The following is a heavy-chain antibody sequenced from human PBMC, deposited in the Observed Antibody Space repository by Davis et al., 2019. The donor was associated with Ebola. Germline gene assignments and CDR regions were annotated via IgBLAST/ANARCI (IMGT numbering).Heavy chain of an antibody. Sequence: MPSETLSLTCAISGDGISRNSAAWNWIRQSPSSGLEWLGRTYYRSKWYNDYAASVESRITIDPDTSKNQVSLQLNSVTPEDTAIYYCARTVAVGYYYNGMDVWGQGTAVTVSS. D-gene: IGHD6-19*01. CDR1: GDGISRNSAA. CDR3: ARTVAVGYYYNGMDV. CDR2: TYYRSKWYN. J-gene: IGHJ6*02. V-gene: IGHV6-1*01.